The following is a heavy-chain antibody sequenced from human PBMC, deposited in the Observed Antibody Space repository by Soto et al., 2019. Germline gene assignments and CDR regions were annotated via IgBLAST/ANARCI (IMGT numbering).Heavy chain of an antibody. V-gene: IGHV3-9*01. Sequence: EMQLVESGGGLVPPGRSLRLSCAGFGFKFEDYAMHWVRQVPGKGLEWVSYINWNSGKVKYADSVKGRFTISRDNAKNSLYLHMTSLKSADTAWYYCAKAGCSDANCHFWALESWGQGTLVSVSS. CDR1: GFKFEDYA. CDR2: INWNSGKV. J-gene: IGHJ4*02. CDR3: AKAGCSDANCHFWALES. D-gene: IGHD6-19*01.